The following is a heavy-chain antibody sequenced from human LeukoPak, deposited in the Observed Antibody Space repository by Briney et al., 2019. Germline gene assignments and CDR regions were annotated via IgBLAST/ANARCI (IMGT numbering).Heavy chain of an antibody. V-gene: IGHV4-59*08. CDR3: ARLWDSSSSLDY. CDR2: TYYSGGT. Sequence: SETLSLTCTVSGGSISSYYWTWIRQPPGKGLGLEWIGYTYYSGGTNYNPSLKSRVTISIDTSKNQVSLKLSSVTAADTAVYYCARLWDSSSSLDYWGQGTLVTVSS. CDR1: GGSISSYY. D-gene: IGHD6-6*01. J-gene: IGHJ4*02.